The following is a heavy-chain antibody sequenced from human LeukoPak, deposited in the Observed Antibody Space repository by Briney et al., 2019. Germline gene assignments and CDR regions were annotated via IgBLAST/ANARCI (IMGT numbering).Heavy chain of an antibody. Sequence: GGSLRLSCAASGFTFSSYAMHWVRQAPGKGLEWVAVISYDGSNKYYADSVKGRFTISRDNSKNTLYLQMNSLRAEDTAVYYCARDNSKTVNYYFDYWGQGTLVTVSS. D-gene: IGHD4-11*01. J-gene: IGHJ4*02. V-gene: IGHV3-30*04. CDR1: GFTFSSYA. CDR3: ARDNSKTVNYYFDY. CDR2: ISYDGSNK.